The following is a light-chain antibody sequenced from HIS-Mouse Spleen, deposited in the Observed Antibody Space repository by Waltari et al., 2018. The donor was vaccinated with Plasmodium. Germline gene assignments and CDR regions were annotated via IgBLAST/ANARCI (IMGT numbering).Light chain of an antibody. Sequence: SYVLTQPPSVSVAPGQTARITCGGHNIGSKSVHWYQQKPGQAPVLVVYDDRDRPSGLPGRISGANTGNTATMTISRVEAGDEADYYWQVWDSSSDHYVFGTGTKVTVL. J-gene: IGLJ1*01. CDR3: QVWDSSSDHYV. CDR2: DDR. V-gene: IGLV3-21*02. CDR1: NIGSKS.